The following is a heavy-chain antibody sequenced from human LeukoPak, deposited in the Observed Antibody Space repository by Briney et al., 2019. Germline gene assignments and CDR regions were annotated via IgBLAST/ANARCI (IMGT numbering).Heavy chain of an antibody. CDR1: GFTFSSYS. Sequence: GGSLRLSCAASGFTFSSYSMHWVRQAPGKGLEWVSSITNSSSYIHYADSVKGRFTISRDNAKNSLYLQMNSLRAEDTAVYYCARGEPLHSSSPYYSDYWGQGTLVTVSS. V-gene: IGHV3-21*01. CDR3: ARGEPLHSSSPYYSDY. CDR2: ITNSSSYI. J-gene: IGHJ4*02. D-gene: IGHD6-6*01.